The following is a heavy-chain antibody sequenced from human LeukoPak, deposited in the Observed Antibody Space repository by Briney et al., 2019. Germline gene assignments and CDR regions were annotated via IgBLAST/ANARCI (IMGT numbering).Heavy chain of an antibody. D-gene: IGHD3-22*01. Sequence: SETLSLTCTVSGGSISSSSYYWGWIRQPPGKGLEWIGEINHSGSTNYNPSLKSRVTISVDTSKNQFSLKLSSVTAADTAVYYCARAVRSGGYYAPWGQGTLVTVSS. CDR3: ARAVRSGGYYAP. CDR2: INHSGST. V-gene: IGHV4-39*07. CDR1: GGSISSSSYY. J-gene: IGHJ5*02.